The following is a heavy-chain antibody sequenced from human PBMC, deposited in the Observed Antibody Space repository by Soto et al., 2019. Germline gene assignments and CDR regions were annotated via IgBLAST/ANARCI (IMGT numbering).Heavy chain of an antibody. CDR2: IIPIFGTA. Sequence: SVKVSCKASGGTFSSYAISWVRQAPGQGLEWMGGIIPIFGTANYAQKFQGRVTITADKSTSTAYMELSSLRSEDTAVYYCARDRIAYDAFDIWGQGTMVTVSS. V-gene: IGHV1-69*06. J-gene: IGHJ3*02. CDR1: GGTFSSYA. CDR3: ARDRIAYDAFDI. D-gene: IGHD2-21*01.